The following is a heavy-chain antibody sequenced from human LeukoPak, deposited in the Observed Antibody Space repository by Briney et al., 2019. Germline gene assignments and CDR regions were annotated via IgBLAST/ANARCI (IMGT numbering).Heavy chain of an antibody. CDR1: GGSISSYY. J-gene: IGHJ4*02. Sequence: SETLSLTCTVSGGSISSYYWSWIRQPPGKGLEWIGYIYHSGSTYYNPSLKSRVTISVDRSKNQFSLKLSSVTAADTAVYYCARVKYDFWSGYYFDYWGQGTLVTVSS. V-gene: IGHV4-59*12. CDR2: IYHSGST. D-gene: IGHD3-3*01. CDR3: ARVKYDFWSGYYFDY.